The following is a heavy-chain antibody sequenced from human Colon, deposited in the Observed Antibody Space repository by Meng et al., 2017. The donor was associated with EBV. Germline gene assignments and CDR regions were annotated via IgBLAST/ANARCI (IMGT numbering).Heavy chain of an antibody. J-gene: IGHJ5*02. CDR1: GGSFRDYY. CDR2: IHSSGST. CDR3: ARASYGSGSPLGESWFDP. Sequence: QVQLQQWGAGLLKPSETLSRSCAVYGGSFRDYYWTWIRHPPGKGLEWIGYIHSSGSTYYNPSLRSRLTISVDTSKNQFSLKLSSVTAADTAVYYCARASYGSGSPLGESWFDPWGQGTLVTASS. D-gene: IGHD3-10*01. V-gene: IGHV4-34*01.